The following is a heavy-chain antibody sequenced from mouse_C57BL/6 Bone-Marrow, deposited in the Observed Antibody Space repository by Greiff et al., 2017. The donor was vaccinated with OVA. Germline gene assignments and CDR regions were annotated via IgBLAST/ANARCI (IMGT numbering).Heavy chain of an antibody. CDR2: IDPSDSYT. CDR3: ARSGWDRVPFAY. J-gene: IGHJ3*01. D-gene: IGHD3-1*01. V-gene: IGHV1-69*01. CDR1: GYTFTSYW. Sequence: QVQLQQPGAELVMPGASVKLSCKASGYTFTSYWMHWVKQRPGQGLEWIGEIDPSDSYTNYTQKVKGKSTLTVDKSSSTAYMQLSSLTSEDSAVYYCARSGWDRVPFAYWGQGTLVTVSA.